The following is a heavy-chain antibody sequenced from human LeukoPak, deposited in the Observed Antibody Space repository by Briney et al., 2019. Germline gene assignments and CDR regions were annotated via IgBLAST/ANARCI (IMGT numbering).Heavy chain of an antibody. CDR1: GFTFSSYW. Sequence: GGSLRLSCAASGFTFSSYWMSWVRQAPGKGLEWVGNIKQDGSETYFVDSVKGRFTISRDNAKNSLYLQMNNLRAEDMAVYYCARDAMSRTADYWGQGTLVTVSS. D-gene: IGHD2-2*01. V-gene: IGHV3-7*01. CDR3: ARDAMSRTADY. J-gene: IGHJ4*02. CDR2: IKQDGSET.